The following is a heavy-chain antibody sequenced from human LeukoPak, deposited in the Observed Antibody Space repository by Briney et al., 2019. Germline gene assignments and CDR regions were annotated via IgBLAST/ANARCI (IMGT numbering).Heavy chain of an antibody. D-gene: IGHD3-22*01. CDR1: GYTFTGYY. J-gene: IGHJ3*01. CDR2: MNPNSGGT. V-gene: IGHV1-2*02. CDR3: VSHLPYYYDNRGDYAHV. Sequence: ASVKVSCKTSGYTFTGYYIHWVRQAPGQGLEWMGWMNPNSGGTKYAQSFQGRVTMTRDTSISTAYMEMSRLRSDDTAVYYCVSHLPYYYDNRGDYAHVWGQGTRVAVSS.